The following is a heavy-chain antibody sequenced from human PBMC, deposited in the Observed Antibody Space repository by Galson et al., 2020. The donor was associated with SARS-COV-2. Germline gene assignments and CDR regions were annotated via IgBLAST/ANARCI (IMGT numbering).Heavy chain of an antibody. CDR1: GYTFTGYY. V-gene: IGHV1-2*02. CDR3: ARSNWGSKSFEFDY. Sequence: GASVKVSCKASGYTFTGYYMHWVRQAPGQGLEWMGWINPNSGGTNYAQKFQGRVTMTRDTSISTAYMELSRLRSDDTAVYYCARSNWGSKSFEFDYWGQGTLVTVSS. CDR2: INPNSGGT. D-gene: IGHD7-27*01. J-gene: IGHJ4*02.